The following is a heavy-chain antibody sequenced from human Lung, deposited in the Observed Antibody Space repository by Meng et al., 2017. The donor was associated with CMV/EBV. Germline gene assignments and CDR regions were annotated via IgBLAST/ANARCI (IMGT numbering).Heavy chain of an antibody. CDR1: AGSNSSGGYY. J-gene: IGHJ3*01. Sequence: SXTXSLXXTVYAGSNSSGGYYWGWIREPPGKGVDCIATISYDGDTHYDPSLKSRVTISVDTSKKQVSLKLTAVTAADTAVYYCARGSGIYSGDAFDLSGQGXVVTFSS. CDR3: ARGSGIYSGDAFDL. D-gene: IGHD1-26*01. V-gene: IGHV4-39*07. CDR2: ISYDGDT.